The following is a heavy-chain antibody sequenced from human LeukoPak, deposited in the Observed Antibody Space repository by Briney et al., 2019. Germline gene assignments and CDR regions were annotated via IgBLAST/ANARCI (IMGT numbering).Heavy chain of an antibody. CDR2: INPSGGST. Sequence: ASVKVSCKVSGYTLTELSMHWVRQAPGQGLEWMGIINPSGGSTSYAQKFQGRVTMTRDTSTSTVYMELSSLRSEDTAVYYCARGDYDHPPDYWGQGTLVTVSS. J-gene: IGHJ4*02. CDR3: ARGDYDHPPDY. CDR1: GYTLTELS. D-gene: IGHD3-3*01. V-gene: IGHV1-46*01.